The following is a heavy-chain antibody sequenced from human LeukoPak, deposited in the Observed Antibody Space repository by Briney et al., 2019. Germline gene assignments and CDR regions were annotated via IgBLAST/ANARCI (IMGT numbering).Heavy chain of an antibody. CDR3: AKTGHCSSTSCSPPDWYYYYYMDV. V-gene: IGHV3-30*02. CDR1: GFTFSSYG. Sequence: GGSLRLSCAASGFTFSSYGMHWVRQAPGKGLEWVAFIRYDGSNKYYADSVKGRFTISRDNSKNKLYLQMNSLRAEDTAVYYCAKTGHCSSTSCSPPDWYYYYYMDVWGKGTTVTVSS. J-gene: IGHJ6*03. D-gene: IGHD2-2*01. CDR2: IRYDGSNK.